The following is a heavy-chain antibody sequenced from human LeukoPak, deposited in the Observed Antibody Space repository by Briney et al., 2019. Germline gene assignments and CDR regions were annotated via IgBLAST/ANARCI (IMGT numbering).Heavy chain of an antibody. CDR1: GFTVSSNY. CDR3: ASSDLCDFWSGYSYAFDI. V-gene: IGHV3-53*01. Sequence: PGGSLRLSCAASGFTVSSNYMSWVRQAPGKGLEWVSVIYSGGSTYYADSVKGRFTISRDNSKNTLYLQMNSLRAEDTAVYYCASSDLCDFWSGYSYAFDIWGQGTMVTVSS. CDR2: IYSGGST. J-gene: IGHJ3*02. D-gene: IGHD3-3*01.